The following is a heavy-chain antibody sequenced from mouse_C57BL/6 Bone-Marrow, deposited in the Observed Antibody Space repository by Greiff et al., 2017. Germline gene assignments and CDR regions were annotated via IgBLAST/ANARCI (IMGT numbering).Heavy chain of an antibody. CDR3: ARGVLRGDY. D-gene: IGHD1-1*01. CDR2: INPGSGGP. V-gene: IGHV1-54*01. J-gene: IGHJ4*01. CDR1: GYAFTNSL. Sequence: VQLQQSGAELVRPGTSVKVSCKASGYAFTNSLIEWVKQRPGQGLAWMGVINPGSGGPNYNEKFKGKAPLTADKSSRTAYMQLSSLTSEDAAVYFCARGVLRGDYWGQGTSVTVSS.